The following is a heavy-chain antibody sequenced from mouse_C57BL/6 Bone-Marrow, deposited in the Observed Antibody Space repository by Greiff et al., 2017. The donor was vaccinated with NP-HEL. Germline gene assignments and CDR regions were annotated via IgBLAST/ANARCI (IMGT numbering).Heavy chain of an antibody. CDR2: ISDGGSYT. CDR3: ARAVVAFDY. D-gene: IGHD1-1*01. J-gene: IGHJ2*01. CDR1: GFTFSSYA. V-gene: IGHV5-4*03. Sequence: EVKVEESGGGLVKPGGSLKLSCAASGFTFSSYAMSWVRQTQEKRLEWVATISDGGSYTYYPDNVKGRFTISRDNAKNNLYLQMSHLKSEDTAMYYCARAVVAFDYWGQGTTLTVSS.